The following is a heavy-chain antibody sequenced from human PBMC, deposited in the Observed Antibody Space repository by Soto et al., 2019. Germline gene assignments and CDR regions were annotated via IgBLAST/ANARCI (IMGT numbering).Heavy chain of an antibody. Sequence: SVKVSCKASGGTFSSYTISWVRQAPGQGLEWMGRIIPILGIANYAQKFQGRVTITADKSTSTAYMELSSLRSEDTAVYYCARAVAATHFYYYGMDVWGQGTTVTAP. CDR1: GGTFSSYT. CDR2: IIPILGIA. D-gene: IGHD2-15*01. J-gene: IGHJ6*02. CDR3: ARAVAATHFYYYGMDV. V-gene: IGHV1-69*02.